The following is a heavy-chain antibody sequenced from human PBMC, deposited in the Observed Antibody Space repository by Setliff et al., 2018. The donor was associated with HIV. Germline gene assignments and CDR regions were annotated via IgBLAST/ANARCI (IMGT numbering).Heavy chain of an antibody. CDR2: ISSSSSYT. J-gene: IGHJ4*02. V-gene: IGHV3-21*01. CDR3: ARDRYSGSSTDY. Sequence: ESLKISCAASGFIFSSYEMNWVRQAPGKGLEWVSYISSSSSYTHYADSVKGRFTISRDNVKNSLYLQMNSLRAEDTAVYYCARDRYSGSSTDYWGQGTLVTVSS. D-gene: IGHD1-26*01. CDR1: GFIFSSYE.